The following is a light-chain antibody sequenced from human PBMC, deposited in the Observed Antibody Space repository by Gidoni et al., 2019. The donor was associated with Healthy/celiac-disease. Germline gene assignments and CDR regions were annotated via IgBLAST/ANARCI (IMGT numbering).Light chain of an antibody. CDR3: QQYGSSPWT. CDR1: QSVSSSY. J-gene: IGKJ1*01. Sequence: ESVLTQSPGTLSLSPGERATLSCRASQSVSSSYLAWYQQTPGQAPRLLIYGASRRATGIPDRFSGSGSGTDFTLTISRLEPEDFAVYYCQQYGSSPWTFGQGTKVEIK. CDR2: GAS. V-gene: IGKV3-20*01.